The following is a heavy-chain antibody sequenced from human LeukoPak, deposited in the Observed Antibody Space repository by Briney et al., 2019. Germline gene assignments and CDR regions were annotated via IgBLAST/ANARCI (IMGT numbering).Heavy chain of an antibody. CDR2: VYYSRRT. CDR3: ARRDYAAWFDP. D-gene: IGHD4/OR15-4a*01. V-gene: IGHV4-39*01. J-gene: IGHJ5*02. Sequence: PSETLSLTCTVSGDSITSGAFYWAWIRQSPGKGLEWIGNVYYSRRTQYNPSLRGRVSISMDKTKNQFSLNLNSVSVTDTAIYYCARRDYAAWFDPWGQGTLVTVSS. CDR1: GDSITSGAFY.